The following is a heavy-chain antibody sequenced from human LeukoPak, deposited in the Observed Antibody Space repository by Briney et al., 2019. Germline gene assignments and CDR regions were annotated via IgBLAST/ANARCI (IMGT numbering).Heavy chain of an antibody. CDR2: IYPGDSGP. CDR3: GMSVDRVPLQADVSDA. V-gene: IGHV5-51*01. CDR1: GYSFTSYC. Sequence: GGSLKISCMVSGYSFTSYCIGGVRQMPGKGVEWMGIIYPGDSGPTCSPSLQGQVTISVDKSINTAYAQWSRMQASNTAMYYWGMSVDRVPLQADVSDAWGQGTLVTVST. J-gene: IGHJ3*01. D-gene: IGHD5-12*01.